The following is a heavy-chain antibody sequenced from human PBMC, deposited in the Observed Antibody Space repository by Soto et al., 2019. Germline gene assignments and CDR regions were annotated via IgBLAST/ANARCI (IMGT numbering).Heavy chain of an antibody. CDR3: ARGVDYYDSSGYYYNAFDI. CDR2: IIPIFGTA. V-gene: IGHV1-69*13. D-gene: IGHD3-22*01. Sequence: SVKVSCKASGGTFSSYAISWVRQAPGQGLEWMGGIIPIFGTANYAQKFQGRVTITADESTSTAYMELSSLRSEDTAVYYCARGVDYYDSSGYYYNAFDIWGQGTMVTVSS. CDR1: GGTFSSYA. J-gene: IGHJ3*02.